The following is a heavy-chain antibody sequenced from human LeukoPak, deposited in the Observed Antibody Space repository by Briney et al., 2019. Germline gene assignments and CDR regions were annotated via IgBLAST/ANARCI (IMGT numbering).Heavy chain of an antibody. V-gene: IGHV3-30*04. CDR1: GFTFSSYA. Sequence: PGRSLRLSCAASGFTFSSYAMHWVRQAPGKGPEWVAVISYDGSNKYYADSVKGRFTISRDNSKNTLYLQMNSLRAEDTAVYYCARDRRGPRYFDWLLFRGLSSNVFDYWGQGTLVTVSS. CDR3: ARDRRGPRYFDWLLFRGLSSNVFDY. D-gene: IGHD3-9*01. CDR2: ISYDGSNK. J-gene: IGHJ4*02.